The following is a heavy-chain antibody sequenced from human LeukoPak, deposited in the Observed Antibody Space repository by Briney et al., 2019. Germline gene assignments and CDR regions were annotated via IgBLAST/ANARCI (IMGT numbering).Heavy chain of an antibody. D-gene: IGHD3-22*01. V-gene: IGHV3-66*01. CDR3: ARGGKPSEYYYDSSGSDAFDI. Sequence: GGSLRLSCAASGFTVSSNYMSWVRQAPGKGLEWVSVIYSGGSTYYADSVKGRFTISRDNSKNTLYLQMNSLRAEDTAVYYCARGGKPSEYYYDSSGSDAFDIWGQETMVTVSS. J-gene: IGHJ3*02. CDR2: IYSGGST. CDR1: GFTVSSNY.